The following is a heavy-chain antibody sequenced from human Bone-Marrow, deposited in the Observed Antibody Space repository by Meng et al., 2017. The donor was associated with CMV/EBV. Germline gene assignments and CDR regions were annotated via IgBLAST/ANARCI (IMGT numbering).Heavy chain of an antibody. D-gene: IGHD5-24*01. J-gene: IGHJ4*02. CDR1: GFTFSDYY. Sequence: GESLKISCAASGFTFSDYYMSWIRQAPGKGLEWVSYISSSGSTIYYADSVKGRFTISRDNAKNSLYLQMNSLRAEDTAVYYCARDVFGLQSPFDYWGQGTLVTGSS. CDR2: ISSSGSTI. CDR3: ARDVFGLQSPFDY. V-gene: IGHV3-11*01.